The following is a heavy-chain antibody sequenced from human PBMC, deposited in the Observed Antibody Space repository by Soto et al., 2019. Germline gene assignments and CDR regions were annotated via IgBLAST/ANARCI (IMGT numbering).Heavy chain of an antibody. CDR3: ARLRNLYFMDA. V-gene: IGHV4-59*08. J-gene: IGHJ6*03. Sequence: QVQLQESGPGLVKPSETLSLTCSVSDGSLSGLYWTWVRQPPGKGLEWIGWIYSSGTTNYNPSLKSRVTISVDTSKNQFSLKLNSVTAADTAIYYCARLRNLYFMDAWGKGTTVTVSS. CDR1: DGSLSGLY. CDR2: IYSSGTT. D-gene: IGHD1-1*01.